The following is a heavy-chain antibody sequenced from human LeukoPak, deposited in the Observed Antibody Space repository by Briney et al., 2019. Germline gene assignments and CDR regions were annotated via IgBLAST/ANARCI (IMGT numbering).Heavy chain of an antibody. CDR2: IKPDGSDK. Sequence: SGGSLRLSCVGSGFTFSSYWVNWVRQSPGKGLEWVANIKPDGSDKYYVDSARGRFTVSRDNAKNSAFLQTNSLRAEDTAIYYCATISAQTFDIWGQGTLVSVSS. CDR3: ATISAQTFDI. V-gene: IGHV3-7*01. D-gene: IGHD5-24*01. CDR1: GFTFSSYW. J-gene: IGHJ3*02.